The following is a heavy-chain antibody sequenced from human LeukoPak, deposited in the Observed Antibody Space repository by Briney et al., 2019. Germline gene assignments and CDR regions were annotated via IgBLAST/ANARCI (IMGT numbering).Heavy chain of an antibody. J-gene: IGHJ4*02. Sequence: SETLSLTCTVSGGSLSSHYWSWIRQPPGKGLEWIGYIYYSGNTNYSPSLKSRVTISVDTSKNQFSLKLNSVTAADTAVYYCVREYSSSSYYFDYWGQGTLVTVSS. D-gene: IGHD6-6*01. CDR2: IYYSGNT. CDR1: GGSLSSHY. CDR3: VREYSSSSYYFDY. V-gene: IGHV4-59*11.